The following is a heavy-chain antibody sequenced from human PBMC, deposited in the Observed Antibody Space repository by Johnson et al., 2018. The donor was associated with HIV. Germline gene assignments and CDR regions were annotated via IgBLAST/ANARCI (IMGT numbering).Heavy chain of an antibody. CDR2: IKRKIDGGTT. CDR1: GFTFSNAW. D-gene: IGHD6-13*01. Sequence: VQLVESGGGVVQPGRSLRLSCAASGFTFSNAWMSWVRQAPGKGLEWVGRIKRKIDGGTTDYAAPVKGRFTISRDDSKNTLYLQMNRLKTEDTAVYYCTTDLAAVGSGAFDIWGQGTMVTVSS. CDR3: TTDLAAVGSGAFDI. V-gene: IGHV3-15*01. J-gene: IGHJ3*02.